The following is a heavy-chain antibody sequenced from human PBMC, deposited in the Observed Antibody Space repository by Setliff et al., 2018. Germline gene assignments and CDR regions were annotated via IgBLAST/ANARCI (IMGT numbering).Heavy chain of an antibody. J-gene: IGHJ3*01. CDR1: AGSVSSSSYY. V-gene: IGHV4-39*07. Sequence: SETLSLTCSVSAGSVSSSSYYWGWIRQPPGKGLEWIGSIHDSGTTYYNPSLKSRVTISIDTAKNHFSLTLSSVTAADTATYYCARLCRGVTFACDVFGVWGPGTLVTVSS. CDR2: IHDSGTT. D-gene: IGHD2-21*02. CDR3: ARLCRGVTFACDVFGV.